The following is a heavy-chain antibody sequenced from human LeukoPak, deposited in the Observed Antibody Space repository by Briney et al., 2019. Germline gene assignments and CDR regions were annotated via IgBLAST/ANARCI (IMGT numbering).Heavy chain of an antibody. D-gene: IGHD6-13*01. J-gene: IGHJ4*02. CDR1: GYSISSGYY. CDR3: ARLGRGGGSWYGVFDY. CDR2: IYHSGST. Sequence: SETLSLTCTVSGYSISSGYYWGWIRQPPGKGLEWIGSIYHSGSTYYNPSLKSRVTISVDTSKNQFSLKLSSVTAADTAVYYCARLGRGGGSWYGVFDYWGQGTLVTVSS. V-gene: IGHV4-38-2*02.